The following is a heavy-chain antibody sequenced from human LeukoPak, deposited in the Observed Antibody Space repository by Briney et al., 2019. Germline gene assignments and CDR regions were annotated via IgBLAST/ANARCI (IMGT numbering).Heavy chain of an antibody. CDR2: IHIVRST. J-gene: IGHJ5*02. CDR1: RLIVSSNY. Sequence: GGSLRLSCAASRLIVSSNYMAWVRQAPGKGLGWVSVIHIVRSTYYADSVKGRFTISRDNSKNTLYLQMNSLRAEDTAVYYCARDRGWFDPWGLGTLDTLSS. V-gene: IGHV3-66*01. CDR3: ARDRGWFDP.